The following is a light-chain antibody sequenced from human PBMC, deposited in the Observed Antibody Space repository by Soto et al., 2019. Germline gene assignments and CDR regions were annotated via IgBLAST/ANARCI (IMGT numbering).Light chain of an antibody. V-gene: IGLV2-14*01. CDR3: SAYTTSSTLV. CDR1: SSDVGAYNY. Sequence: QSALTQPASVSGSPGLSITISCTGTSSDVGAYNYVSWFQQHPGKAPKPMIFEVSNRPSGVSNRFSGSKSGNTASLTISGLQAEDEADYYCSAYTTSSTLVFGTGTKVTVL. CDR2: EVS. J-gene: IGLJ1*01.